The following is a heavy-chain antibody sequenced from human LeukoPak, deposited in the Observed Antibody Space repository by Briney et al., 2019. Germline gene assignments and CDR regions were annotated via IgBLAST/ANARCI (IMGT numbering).Heavy chain of an antibody. CDR1: GFTFSTYE. J-gene: IGHJ4*02. CDR3: ARARVDFIMGVDFDY. V-gene: IGHV3-48*03. D-gene: IGHD1-26*01. CDR2: ISGRGTST. Sequence: PGGSLRLSCAASGFTFSTYEMNWVRQAPGKGLEWVSYISGRGTSTYYADSVRGRFTISRDNSKNTLYLQMNSLRVEDTAVYYCARARVDFIMGVDFDYWGQGTLVTVSS.